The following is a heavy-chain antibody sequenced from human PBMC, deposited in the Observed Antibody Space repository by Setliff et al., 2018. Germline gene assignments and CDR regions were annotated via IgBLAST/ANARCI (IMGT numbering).Heavy chain of an antibody. CDR2: IKEDGSEK. CDR3: ARAIVGATKRGGYFDY. J-gene: IGHJ4*02. D-gene: IGHD1-26*01. V-gene: IGHV3-7*03. Sequence: GGSLRLSCAASGFTFSKYWMSWVRQAPGKGLEWVANIKEDGSEKYYVDSVKGRFTISRDNAKNSLYLQMNSLRAEDTAVYYCARAIVGATKRGGYFDYWGQGTLVTVSS. CDR1: GFTFSKYW.